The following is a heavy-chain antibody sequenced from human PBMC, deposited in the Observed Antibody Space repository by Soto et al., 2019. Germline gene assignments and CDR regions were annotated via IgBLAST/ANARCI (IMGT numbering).Heavy chain of an antibody. J-gene: IGHJ1*01. V-gene: IGHV1-46*01. CDR3: AREETCRDGICYSVSVHR. D-gene: IGHD2-15*01. Sequence: QVQLVQSGAEVKKPGASVKVSCKASGYIFTAYSMHWVRQAPGQGLEWMGVVNPIGGSTNYAQKFKRRITMIRDTSTKPDYLELSSLTSEDTAVSYCAREETCRDGICYSVSVHRWGQGTLGTVSS. CDR1: GYIFTAYS. CDR2: VNPIGGST.